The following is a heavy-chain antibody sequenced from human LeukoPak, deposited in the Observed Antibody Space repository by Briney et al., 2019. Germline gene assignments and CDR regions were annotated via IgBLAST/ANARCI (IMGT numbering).Heavy chain of an antibody. CDR3: AKGGLHYDSSGYYY. J-gene: IGHJ4*02. CDR2: ISGSGGST. CDR1: GFTFSSYA. Sequence: GGSLRLSCAASGFTFSSYAMSWVRQAPGKGLEWVSAISGSGGSTYYAGSVKGRFTISRDNSKNTLYLQMNSLRAEDTAVYYCAKGGLHYDSSGYYYWGQGTLVTVSS. D-gene: IGHD3-22*01. V-gene: IGHV3-23*01.